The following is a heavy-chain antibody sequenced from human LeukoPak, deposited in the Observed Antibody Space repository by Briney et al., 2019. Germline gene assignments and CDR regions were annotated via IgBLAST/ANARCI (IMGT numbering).Heavy chain of an antibody. V-gene: IGHV3-66*01. D-gene: IGHD3-22*01. J-gene: IGHJ4*02. CDR2: IYSGGST. CDR1: GFTFSSYA. CDR3: ARDPVPYDSSGYCYGTGDY. Sequence: PGGSLRLSCAASGFTFSSYAMSWVRQAPGKGLEWVSVIYSGGSTYYADSVKGRFTISRDNSKNTLYLQMNSLRAEDTAVYYCARDPVPYDSSGYCYGTGDYWGQGTLVTVSS.